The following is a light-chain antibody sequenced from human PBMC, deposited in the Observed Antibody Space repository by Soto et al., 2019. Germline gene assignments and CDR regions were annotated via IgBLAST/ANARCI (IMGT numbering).Light chain of an antibody. V-gene: IGKV3-11*01. CDR3: QQRSVWPPVI. J-gene: IGKJ3*01. Sequence: EIVLTQSPATLSLSPGERATLSCRASPSVSGYLAWYQQKPGQAPRLLIYGVSNRAPGIPARFSGSGSGTDFTLTISSLEPEDFAVYYCQQRSVWPPVIFGPGTKVDIK. CDR2: GVS. CDR1: PSVSGY.